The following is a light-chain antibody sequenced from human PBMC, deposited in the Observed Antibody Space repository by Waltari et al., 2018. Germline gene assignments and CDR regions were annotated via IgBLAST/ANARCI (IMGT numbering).Light chain of an antibody. CDR2: KAS. Sequence: DIQMTQSPSTLSASVGARVTITCLASQSISRRLAWYQQKPGKAPKLLINKASSLESRVPSGFSSSGSGTEFTLTISSLRPDDFATYYCQQYNSFPYTFGQGTKLEIK. V-gene: IGKV1-5*03. CDR3: QQYNSFPYT. CDR1: QSISRR. J-gene: IGKJ2*01.